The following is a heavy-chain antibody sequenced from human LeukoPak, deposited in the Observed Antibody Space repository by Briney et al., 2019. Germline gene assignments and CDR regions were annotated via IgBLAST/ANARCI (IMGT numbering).Heavy chain of an antibody. CDR1: GGSISSSYYY. CDR3: ARICSSTSCLLDY. Sequence: KSSETLSLTCTVSGGSISSSYYYWGWIRQPPGKGLEWIGSIYYSGSTYYNPSLKSRVTISVDTSKNQFSLKLSSVTAADTAVYYCARICSSTSCLLDYWGQGTLVTVSS. V-gene: IGHV4-39*01. D-gene: IGHD2-2*01. CDR2: IYYSGST. J-gene: IGHJ4*02.